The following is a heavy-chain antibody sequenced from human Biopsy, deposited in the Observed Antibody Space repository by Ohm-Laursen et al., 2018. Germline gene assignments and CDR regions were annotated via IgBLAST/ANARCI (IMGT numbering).Heavy chain of an antibody. V-gene: IGHV3-9*01. J-gene: IGHJ6*02. CDR1: GFTFSSHA. Sequence: RSLRLSCAASGFTFSSHAMAWVRQAPGKGLEWVSGISWNSGSIGYADSVKGRFTISRDNAKKSLYLQMNSLRPEDTALYYCAKDLLIFWSGRYPNGLDVWGQGTTVTVSS. CDR3: AKDLLIFWSGRYPNGLDV. D-gene: IGHD3-3*01. CDR2: ISWNSGSI.